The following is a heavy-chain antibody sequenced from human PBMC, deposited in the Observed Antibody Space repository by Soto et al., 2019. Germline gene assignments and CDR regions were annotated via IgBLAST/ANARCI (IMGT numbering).Heavy chain of an antibody. V-gene: IGHV4-34*01. CDR3: ARGRRNYDFWSAKVRPNFDY. D-gene: IGHD3-3*01. Sequence: SETLSLTCAVYGGSFSGYYWSWIRQPPGKGLEWIGEINHSGSTNYNPSLKSRVTISVDTSKNQFSLKLSSVTAADTAVYYCARGRRNYDFWSAKVRPNFDYWGQGTLVTVSS. J-gene: IGHJ4*02. CDR1: GGSFSGYY. CDR2: INHSGST.